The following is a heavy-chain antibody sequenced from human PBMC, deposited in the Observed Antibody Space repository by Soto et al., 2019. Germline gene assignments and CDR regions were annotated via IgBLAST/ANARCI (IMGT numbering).Heavy chain of an antibody. Sequence: LSLTCAVYGGSFSGYYWSWIRQPPGKGLEWIGEINHSGSTNYNPSLKSRVTISVDTSKNQFSLKLSSVTAADTAVYYCARGPNITMVRGVFSVWGQGTLVTVSS. D-gene: IGHD3-10*01. CDR3: ARGPNITMVRGVFSV. CDR1: GGSFSGYY. V-gene: IGHV4-34*01. J-gene: IGHJ4*02. CDR2: INHSGST.